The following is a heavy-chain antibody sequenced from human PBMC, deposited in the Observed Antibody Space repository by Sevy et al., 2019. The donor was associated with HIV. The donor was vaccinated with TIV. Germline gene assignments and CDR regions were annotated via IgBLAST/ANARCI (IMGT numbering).Heavy chain of an antibody. Sequence: ASVKVSCKASGGTFSSYAISWVRQAPGQGLEWMGGIIPIFGTANYAQKFQGRVTITADESTSTAYMELSSLRSEDTAVYYCARDQGQQLVKGGGYYYYGMDVWGQGTTVTVSS. CDR3: ARDQGQQLVKGGGYYYYGMDV. D-gene: IGHD6-13*01. J-gene: IGHJ6*02. CDR1: GGTFSSYA. CDR2: IIPIFGTA. V-gene: IGHV1-69*13.